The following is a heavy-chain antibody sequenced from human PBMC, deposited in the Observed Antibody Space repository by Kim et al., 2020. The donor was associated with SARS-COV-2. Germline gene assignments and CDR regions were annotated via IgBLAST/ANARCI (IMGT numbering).Heavy chain of an antibody. CDR1: GGSISRSY. J-gene: IGHJ5*01. CDR3: VTGLGWLPDS. D-gene: IGHD5-12*01. Sequence: SETLSLTCTVSGGSISRSYCNWVRQPPGKGLEWIGYIYYTGSAKYNPSLQSRVSISLDTSKNQFSLNLKSVTAVDTAVYYCVTGLGWLPDSWGQGTLVTV. V-gene: IGHV4-59*13. CDR2: IYYTGSA.